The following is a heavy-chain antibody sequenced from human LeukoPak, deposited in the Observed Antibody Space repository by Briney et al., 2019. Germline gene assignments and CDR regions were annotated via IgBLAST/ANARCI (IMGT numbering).Heavy chain of an antibody. CDR1: GFTFSSYS. J-gene: IGHJ4*02. CDR2: ISGSGGST. D-gene: IGHD3-16*02. V-gene: IGHV3-23*01. CDR3: AKGVRMTTFGGVIVSHYFDY. Sequence: PGGSLRLSCAASGFTFSSYSMNWVRQAPGKGLEWVSTISGSGGSTYYADSVKGRFTISRDNSKNTLYLQMNSLRAEDTAVYYCAKGVRMTTFGGVIVSHYFDYWGQGTLVTVSS.